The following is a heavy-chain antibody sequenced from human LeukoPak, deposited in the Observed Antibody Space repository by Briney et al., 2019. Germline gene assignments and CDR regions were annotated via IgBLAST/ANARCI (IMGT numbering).Heavy chain of an antibody. Sequence: GESLKISCKGSGYSFTSYWIGWVRQMPGKGLEWMGIIYPGDSDTRYRPSFQGRVTISADKSISTAYLQWSSLKASDTAMYYCARQGGIVVVPTDPYYYYYGMDVWGQGTTVTVSS. CDR2: IYPGDSDT. V-gene: IGHV5-51*01. J-gene: IGHJ6*02. CDR3: ARQGGIVVVPTDPYYYYYGMDV. D-gene: IGHD2-2*01. CDR1: GYSFTSYW.